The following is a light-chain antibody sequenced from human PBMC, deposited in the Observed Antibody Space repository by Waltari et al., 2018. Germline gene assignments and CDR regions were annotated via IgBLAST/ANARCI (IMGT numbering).Light chain of an antibody. CDR1: QNIVTW. CDR3: QQYNTYWT. V-gene: IGKV1-5*03. CDR2: KAS. Sequence: DIQMTQSPSTLSASVGDTVPLTCRASQNIVTWLTWYQQKPGKAPKVLIYKASNLKSGVPSRFSGSGSGTEFTLTINSLQPDDFATYYCQQYNTYWTFGQGTKVEIK. J-gene: IGKJ1*01.